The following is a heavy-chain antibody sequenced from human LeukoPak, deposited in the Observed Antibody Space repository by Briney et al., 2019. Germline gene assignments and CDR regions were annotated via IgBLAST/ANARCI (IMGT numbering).Heavy chain of an antibody. D-gene: IGHD5-24*01. CDR1: GYSFSIYR. V-gene: IGHV5-51*01. CDR2: IHPSDSQT. Sequence: GESLKISCKGSGYSFSIYRIAWVRQMPGKGLEWMGIIHPSDSQTTYSPSFQGQVTISADKSISTAYLQWSSLKASDTAMYYCARQSMGDGYNAGDFGYWGLGTLVSVSS. CDR3: ARQSMGDGYNAGDFGY. J-gene: IGHJ4*02.